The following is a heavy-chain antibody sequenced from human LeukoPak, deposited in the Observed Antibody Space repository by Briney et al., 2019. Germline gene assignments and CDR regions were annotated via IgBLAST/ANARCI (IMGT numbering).Heavy chain of an antibody. CDR1: GFTFSSYA. J-gene: IGHJ4*02. CDR2: ISGSGGSI. V-gene: IGHV3-23*01. CDR3: AKVNCSGGSCYKLFDY. Sequence: PGGSLRLSCAASGFTFSSYAMSWVRQAPGKGLEWVSAISGSGGSIYYADSVKGRFTISRDNSKNTLYLQMNSLRAEDTAVYYCAKVNCSGGSCYKLFDYWGQGTLVTVSS. D-gene: IGHD2-15*01.